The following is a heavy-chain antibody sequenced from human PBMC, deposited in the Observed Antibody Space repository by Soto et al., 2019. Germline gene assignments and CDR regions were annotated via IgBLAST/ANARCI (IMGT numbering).Heavy chain of an antibody. CDR3: AREVFYYGSGSYYSFDY. CDR1: GYFFASYS. CDR2: INPSVGST. J-gene: IGHJ4*02. D-gene: IGHD3-10*01. V-gene: IGHV1-46*01. Sequence: ASVKVSCKASGYFFASYSMHWVRQAPGQGLEWMGMINPSVGSTSYVEKFQGRVTMTTDTSTSTAYMELRSLRSDDTAVYYCAREVFYYGSGSYYSFDYWGQGTLVTVSS.